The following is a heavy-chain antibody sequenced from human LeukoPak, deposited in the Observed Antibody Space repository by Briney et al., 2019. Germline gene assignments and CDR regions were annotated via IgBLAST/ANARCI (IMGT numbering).Heavy chain of an antibody. J-gene: IGHJ5*02. Sequence: ASVKVSCKASGYTFTSYGISWVRQAPGQGLEWMGWISAYNGNTNYVQKLQGRVTMTTDTSTSTAYMELRSLRSDDTAVYYCAVHRYCSSTSCYWFDPWGQGTLVTVSS. CDR3: AVHRYCSSTSCYWFDP. V-gene: IGHV1-18*01. CDR1: GYTFTSYG. D-gene: IGHD2-2*01. CDR2: ISAYNGNT.